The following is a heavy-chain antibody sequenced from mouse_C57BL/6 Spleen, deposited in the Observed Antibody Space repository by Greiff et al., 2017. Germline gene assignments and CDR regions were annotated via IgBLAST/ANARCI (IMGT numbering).Heavy chain of an antibody. J-gene: IGHJ3*01. CDR3: ATHYYGSGAY. V-gene: IGHV1-69*01. CDR1: GYTFTSYW. D-gene: IGHD1-1*01. CDR2: IDPSDSYT. Sequence: QVQLQQPGAELVMPGASVKLSCKASGYTFTSYWMHWVKQRPGQGLEWIGEIDPSDSYTNYNQKFKGKSTLTVDKSSSTAYMQLSSLTSEDSAVYYCATHYYGSGAYWGQGTLVTVSA.